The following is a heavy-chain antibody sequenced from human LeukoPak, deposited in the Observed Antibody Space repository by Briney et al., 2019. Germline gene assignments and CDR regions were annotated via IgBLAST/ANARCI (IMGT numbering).Heavy chain of an antibody. Sequence: GGSLRLSCAASGFTFSGYAMHWVRQAPGKGLEWVAVVSYDGTNKYYADSVKGRFTVSRDNSKNSLYLQMNSLRADDTAVYHCARQETSSYNGAFDIWGQGTMVTVSS. CDR1: GFTFSGYA. CDR2: VSYDGTNK. V-gene: IGHV3-30-3*01. D-gene: IGHD1-26*01. CDR3: ARQETSSYNGAFDI. J-gene: IGHJ3*02.